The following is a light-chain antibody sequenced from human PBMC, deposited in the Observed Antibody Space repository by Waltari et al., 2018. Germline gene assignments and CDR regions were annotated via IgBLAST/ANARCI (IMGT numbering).Light chain of an antibody. Sequence: DIQMTQSPSTLSASVGDRVTITCRASQSILTWLALYQQKPGKAPKLLIYKASNLQSGVPSRFSGSGSGTEFTLTISSLQPDDFATYYCQQYSSHYTFGQGTKLEIK. J-gene: IGKJ2*01. CDR3: QQYSSHYT. V-gene: IGKV1-5*03. CDR1: QSILTW. CDR2: KAS.